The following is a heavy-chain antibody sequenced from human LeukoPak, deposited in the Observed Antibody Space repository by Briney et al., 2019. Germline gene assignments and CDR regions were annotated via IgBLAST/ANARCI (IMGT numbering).Heavy chain of an antibody. CDR2: MKPDGSEI. CDR3: ARDLSGVTGYTYGRGIDY. V-gene: IGHV3-7*01. CDR1: GFTFTTYW. D-gene: IGHD5-18*01. Sequence: PGGSLRLSCAASGFTFTTYWMSWVRQAPGKGLEWVANMKPDGSEIFYVDSVKGRFTISRDNAKTSLYLQMNSLRAEDTAVYYCARDLSGVTGYTYGRGIDYWGQGTLVTVSS. J-gene: IGHJ4*02.